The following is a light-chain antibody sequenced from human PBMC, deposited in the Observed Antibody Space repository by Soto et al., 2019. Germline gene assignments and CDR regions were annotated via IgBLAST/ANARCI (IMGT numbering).Light chain of an antibody. CDR3: QQYHVWPPLT. J-gene: IGKJ4*01. CDR2: DAS. V-gene: IGKV3-15*01. CDR1: QSIRTE. Sequence: VVLTQSPATLSVSPGARATLSCRASQSIRTELAWYRQKPGQAPRLLIYDASIKATSIPTRFSASGSGTDFTLIITSLQSEDSAVYYCQQYHVWPPLTFGGGTKVEIK.